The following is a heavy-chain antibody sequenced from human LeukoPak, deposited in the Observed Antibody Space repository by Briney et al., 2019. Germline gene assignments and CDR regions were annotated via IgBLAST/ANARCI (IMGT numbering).Heavy chain of an antibody. J-gene: IGHJ5*02. D-gene: IGHD3-3*01. V-gene: IGHV4-34*01. CDR3: GGRITIFGVGNNWFDP. Sequence: PSETLSLTCAVSGGSISSGGYYWSWIRQPPGKGLEWIGEINHSGSTNYNPSLKSRVTISVDTSKNQFSLKLSSVTAADTAVYYCGGRITIFGVGNNWFDPWGQGTLVTVSS. CDR2: INHSGST. CDR1: GGSISSGGYY.